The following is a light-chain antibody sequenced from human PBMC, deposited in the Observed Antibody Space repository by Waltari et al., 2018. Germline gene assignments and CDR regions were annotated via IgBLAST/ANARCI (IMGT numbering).Light chain of an antibody. CDR1: QSVLYSSNNKNY. CDR3: QQYYSTPT. CDR2: WAS. Sequence: DIVITQSPDSLAVSLGERATINCKSSQSVLYSSNNKNYLAWYQQKPGQPPKLLIYWASTRESGVPDRFSGSGSETDFTLTVSSLQAEDVAVYYYQQYYSTPTFGQGTKLEIK. V-gene: IGKV4-1*01. J-gene: IGKJ2*01.